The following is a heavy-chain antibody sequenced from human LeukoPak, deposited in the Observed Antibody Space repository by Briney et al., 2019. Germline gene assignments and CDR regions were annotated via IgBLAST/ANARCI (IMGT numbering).Heavy chain of an antibody. J-gene: IGHJ4*02. V-gene: IGHV4-4*02. CDR1: GGSISSSNW. D-gene: IGHD2-21*02. CDR2: IYHSGST. CDR3: ARINIVVVTAANYFDY. Sequence: SETLSLTCAVSGGSISSSNWWSWVRQPPGKGLEWIGEIYHSGSTNYNPSLKSRVTISVDKSKNQFSLKLSSVTAADTAVYYCARINIVVVTAANYFDYWGQGTLVTVSS.